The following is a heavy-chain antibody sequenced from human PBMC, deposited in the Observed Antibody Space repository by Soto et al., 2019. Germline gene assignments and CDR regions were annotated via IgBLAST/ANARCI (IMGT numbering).Heavy chain of an antibody. CDR2: ISGSGGTT. Sequence: GGSLRLSCTTSGFTFSLYAMSWVRLAPGKGLEWVSTISGSGGTTYYAGSVKGRFTISRDNSKNTLFLEMHSLRAEDTAVYYCARFFVETGESSGWPWSFHYWGQGTLVTVSS. D-gene: IGHD6-25*01. CDR1: GFTFSLYA. V-gene: IGHV3-23*01. J-gene: IGHJ4*02. CDR3: ARFFVETGESSGWPWSFHY.